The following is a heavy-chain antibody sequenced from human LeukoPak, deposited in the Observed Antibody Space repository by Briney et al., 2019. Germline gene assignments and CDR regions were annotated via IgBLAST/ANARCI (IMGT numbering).Heavy chain of an antibody. CDR3: ARGYYYFHY. V-gene: IGHV4-59*08. J-gene: IGHJ4*02. Sequence: SETLSLTCTVSHDSISSYYWSWIRQPPGKGLEWIGYIYYSGSTNYSPSLKSRVTISVDTSKNQFSLKLSSVTAADTAVYYCARGYYYFHYWGQGTLVTVSS. CDR2: IYYSGST. CDR1: HDSISSYY. D-gene: IGHD3-22*01.